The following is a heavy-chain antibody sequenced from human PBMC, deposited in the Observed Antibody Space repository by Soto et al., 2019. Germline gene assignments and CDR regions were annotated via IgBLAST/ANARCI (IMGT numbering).Heavy chain of an antibody. CDR2: ISSSSSYI. D-gene: IGHD4-17*01. V-gene: IGHV3-21*01. CDR1: GFPFSSYS. Sequence: EVQLVESGGGLVKPGGSLGHSCAASGFPFSSYSMNWVRQPPGKGLEWVSSISSSSSYIYYADSVKGRFIISRDNAKNSLYLQMNSLRAEDTAVYYCARGLNGDLDYWGQGTLVTVSS. CDR3: ARGLNGDLDY. J-gene: IGHJ4*02.